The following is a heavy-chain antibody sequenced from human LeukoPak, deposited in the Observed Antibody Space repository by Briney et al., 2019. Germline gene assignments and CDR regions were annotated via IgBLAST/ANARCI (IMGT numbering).Heavy chain of an antibody. J-gene: IGHJ6*03. CDR2: IYYSGST. D-gene: IGHD6-6*01. CDR3: ASSSWSSSSSYYYYYMDV. V-gene: IGHV4-39*07. Sequence: SETLSLTCTVSGGSISSSSYYWGWIRQPPGKGLEWIGSIYYSGSTYYNPSLKSRVTMSADTSKNQFSLKLSSVIAADTAVYYCASSSWSSSSSYYYYYMDVWGKGTTVTVSS. CDR1: GGSISSSSYY.